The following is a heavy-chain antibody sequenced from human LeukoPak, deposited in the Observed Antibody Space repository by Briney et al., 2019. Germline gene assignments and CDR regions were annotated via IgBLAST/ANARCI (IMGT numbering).Heavy chain of an antibody. CDR2: MNSDGSHI. J-gene: IGHJ4*02. CDR3: ARGSFGVFDY. D-gene: IGHD3-10*01. CDR1: GFTFTDYS. V-gene: IGHV3-48*02. Sequence: GGSLRLSCAASGFTFTDYSMNWVRQAPGKGLEWVSSMNSDGSHIYHAGSVEGRFTISRDNARNSLYLQMNGLRDEDTAVYYCARGSFGVFDYWGQGILVTISS.